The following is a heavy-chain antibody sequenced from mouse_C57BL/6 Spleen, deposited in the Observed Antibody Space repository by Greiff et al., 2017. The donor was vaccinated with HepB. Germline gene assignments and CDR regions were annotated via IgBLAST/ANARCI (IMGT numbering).Heavy chain of an antibody. CDR1: GYTFTSYW. D-gene: IGHD3-2*02. CDR2: IDPSDSYT. CDR3: ARRLDSSGYYYLDY. Sequence: QVQLQQPGAELVKPGASVKLSCKASGYTFTSYWMQWVKQRPGQGLEWIGEIDPSDSYTNYNQKFKGKATLTVETSSSTAYMQLSSLTSEDSAVYYCARRLDSSGYYYLDYWGQGTTLTVSS. V-gene: IGHV1-50*01. J-gene: IGHJ2*01.